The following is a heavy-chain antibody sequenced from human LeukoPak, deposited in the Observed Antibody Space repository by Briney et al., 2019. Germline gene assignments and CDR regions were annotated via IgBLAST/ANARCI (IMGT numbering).Heavy chain of an antibody. CDR1: GGSISSSSYY. CDR2: IYYSGST. CDR3: ARPSRGYSYGLVDY. Sequence: SETLSLTCTVSGGSISSSSYYWGWIRQPPGKGLEWIGSIYYSGSTYYNPSLKSRVTISVDTSKNQFSLKLSSVTAADTAVYYCARPSRGYSYGLVDYWGQGTLVTVSS. D-gene: IGHD5-18*01. J-gene: IGHJ4*02. V-gene: IGHV4-39*01.